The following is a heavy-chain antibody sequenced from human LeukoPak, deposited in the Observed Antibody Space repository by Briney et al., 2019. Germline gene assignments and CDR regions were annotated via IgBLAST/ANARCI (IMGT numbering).Heavy chain of an antibody. CDR2: ISSSSSYI. J-gene: IGHJ5*02. V-gene: IGHV3-21*04. CDR1: GFTFSSYS. CDR3: AKLRNIVVVPAAIPSNWFDP. Sequence: GGSLRLSCAASGFTFSSYSMNWVRQAPGKGLEWVSSISSSSSYIYYADSVKGRFTISRDNAKNSLYLQMNSLRAEDTAVYYCAKLRNIVVVPAAIPSNWFDPWGQGTLVTVSS. D-gene: IGHD2-2*02.